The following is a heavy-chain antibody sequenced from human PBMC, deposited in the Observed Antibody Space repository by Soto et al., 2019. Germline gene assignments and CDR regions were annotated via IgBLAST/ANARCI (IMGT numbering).Heavy chain of an antibody. D-gene: IGHD1-7*01. J-gene: IGHJ4*02. CDR2: ISYDGSNK. Sequence: QVQLVESGGGVVQPGRSLRLSCAASGFTFSSYGMHWVRQAPGKGLEWVAVISYDGSNKYYADSVKGRFTISRDNSKNTLYLQMNSLRAEDTAVYYCAKVLNPQQTTFDYWGQGTLVTVSS. CDR3: AKVLNPQQTTFDY. V-gene: IGHV3-30*18. CDR1: GFTFSSYG.